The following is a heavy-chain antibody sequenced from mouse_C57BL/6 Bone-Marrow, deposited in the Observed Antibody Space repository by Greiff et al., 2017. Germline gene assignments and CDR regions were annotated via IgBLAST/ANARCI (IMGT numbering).Heavy chain of an antibody. V-gene: IGHV1-59*01. CDR2: IDPSDSYT. J-gene: IGHJ2*01. Sequence: QVQLQQPGAELVRPGTSVKLSCKASGYTFTSYWMHWVKQRPGQGLEWIGVIDPSDSYTNYNQKFKGKATLTVDTSSSTAYMQLSSLTSEDSVVYYCARPIAITTVVATDYWGQGTTLTVSS. D-gene: IGHD1-1*01. CDR1: GYTFTSYW. CDR3: ARPIAITTVVATDY.